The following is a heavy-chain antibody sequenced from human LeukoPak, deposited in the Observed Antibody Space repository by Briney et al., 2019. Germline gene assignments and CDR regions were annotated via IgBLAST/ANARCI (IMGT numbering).Heavy chain of an antibody. CDR2: INPSGGST. Sequence: ASVKVSCKASGYTFTSYYIHWVRQAPGQGLEWMGIINPSGGSTSYAQKFQGRVTMTGDTSTSTVYMEVSSLRSEDTAVYYCAEVPPRAAAGKEAPKYGIDVWGQGTTVTVSS. CDR1: GYTFTSYY. D-gene: IGHD6-13*01. V-gene: IGHV1-46*01. J-gene: IGHJ6*02. CDR3: AEVPPRAAAGKEAPKYGIDV.